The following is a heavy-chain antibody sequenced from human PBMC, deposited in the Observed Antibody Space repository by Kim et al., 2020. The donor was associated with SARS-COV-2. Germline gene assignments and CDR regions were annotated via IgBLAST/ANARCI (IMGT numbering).Heavy chain of an antibody. D-gene: IGHD3-22*01. V-gene: IGHV3-48*04. Sequence: GGSLRLSCAASGFTFSSYSMNWVRQAPGKGLEWVSYISSSSSTIYYADSVKGRFTISRDNAKNSLYLQMNSLRAEDTAVYYCARDGNYYDSVSFDYWGQGTLVTVSS. CDR1: GFTFSSYS. CDR3: ARDGNYYDSVSFDY. J-gene: IGHJ4*02. CDR2: ISSSSSTI.